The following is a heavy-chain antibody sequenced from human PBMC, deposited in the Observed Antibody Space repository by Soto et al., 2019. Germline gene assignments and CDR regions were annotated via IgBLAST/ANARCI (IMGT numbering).Heavy chain of an antibody. J-gene: IGHJ4*02. CDR1: GFTFSSYA. Sequence: GSLRLSCAASGFTFSSYAMSWVRQAPGKGLEWVSAISGSGGSTYYADSVKGRFTISRDNSKNTLYLQMNSLRAEDTAVYYCAKDLRLYSNYSQVGTSYFDYWGQGTLVTVSS. CDR2: ISGSGGST. D-gene: IGHD4-4*01. V-gene: IGHV3-23*01. CDR3: AKDLRLYSNYSQVGTSYFDY.